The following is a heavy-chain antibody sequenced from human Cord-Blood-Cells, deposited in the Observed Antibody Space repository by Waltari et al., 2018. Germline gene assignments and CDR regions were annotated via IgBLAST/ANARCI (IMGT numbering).Heavy chain of an antibody. CDR2: IYYSGST. Sequence: QLQLQESGPGLVKPSETLSPPCTVSGGSISSSSYYWDWIRPSPGKGLEGFGSIYYSGSTHYNAALKSQVSITVDTSKNQFSRKLSAVTAADTAVYYCATWGVAARYYFDYGGQGTLVTVSS. V-gene: IGHV4-39*01. CDR1: GGSISSSSYY. D-gene: IGHD6-6*01. CDR3: ATWGVAARYYFDY. J-gene: IGHJ4*02.